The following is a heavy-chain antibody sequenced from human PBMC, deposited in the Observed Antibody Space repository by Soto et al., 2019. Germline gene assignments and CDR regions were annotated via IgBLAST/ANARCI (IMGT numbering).Heavy chain of an antibody. Sequence: ASVKVSCKASGYTFTSYGISWVRQAPGQGLEWMGWISAYNGNTNYAQKLQGRVTMTTDTSTSTAYMELRSLRSDDTAVYYCAREVSGLGYCSSTSCPYYYYGMHVCGQGTTVTVYS. CDR3: AREVSGLGYCSSTSCPYYYYGMHV. D-gene: IGHD2-2*01. CDR1: GYTFTSYG. J-gene: IGHJ6*02. CDR2: ISAYNGNT. V-gene: IGHV1-18*01.